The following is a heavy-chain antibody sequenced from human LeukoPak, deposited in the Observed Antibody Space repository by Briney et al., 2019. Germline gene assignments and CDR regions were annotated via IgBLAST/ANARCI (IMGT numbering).Heavy chain of an antibody. V-gene: IGHV4-61*02. J-gene: IGHJ3*02. CDR1: GDSISNLNYY. D-gene: IGHD3-22*01. CDR2: IYASGST. Sequence: PSETLSLTCTVSGDSISNLNYYWSWIRQPAGKGLEWIGRIYASGSTNYNPSLKSRVTISVDTSKNQFSLKLSSVTAADTAVYYCARPSTYYYDSSGHGAFDIWGQGTMVTVSS. CDR3: ARPSTYYYDSSGHGAFDI.